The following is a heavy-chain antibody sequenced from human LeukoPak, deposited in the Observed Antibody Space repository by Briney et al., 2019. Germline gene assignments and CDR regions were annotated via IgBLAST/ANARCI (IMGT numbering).Heavy chain of an antibody. V-gene: IGHV3-20*04. Sequence: GGSLRLSCAASGFTFDDYGMSWVRHAPGKGLEWVSGINWNGGSTGYADSVKDRFTISRDNAKNSLYLQMNSLRAEDTASYYCARDGGSYSDYWGQGTLVTVSS. CDR1: GFTFDDYG. CDR3: ARDGGSYSDY. D-gene: IGHD1-26*01. J-gene: IGHJ4*02. CDR2: INWNGGST.